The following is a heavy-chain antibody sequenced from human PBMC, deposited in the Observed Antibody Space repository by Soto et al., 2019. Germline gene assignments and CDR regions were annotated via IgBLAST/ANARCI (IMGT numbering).Heavy chain of an antibody. J-gene: IGHJ4*02. CDR2: IYSSGST. CDR3: ARHNYGSGSTYFDY. Sequence: SETLSLTCTVSGGSISRYYWSWIRQPPGRGLEWIGYIYSSGSTNYNPSLKSRVTISVDTSKNQFSLKLNSMTAADTAVYYCARHNYGSGSTYFDYWGQGTLVTVSS. V-gene: IGHV4-59*08. D-gene: IGHD3-10*01. CDR1: GGSISRYY.